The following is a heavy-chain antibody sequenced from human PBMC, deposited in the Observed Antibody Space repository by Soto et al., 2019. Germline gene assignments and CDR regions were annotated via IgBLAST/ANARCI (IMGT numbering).Heavy chain of an antibody. D-gene: IGHD3-10*01. CDR2: IYSGGST. CDR3: ARDGAGSGSYYEGWFDP. CDR1: GLTVSSNY. Sequence: GGSLRLSRAASGLTVSSNYMSWVRQAPGKGLEWVSVIYSGGSTYYADSVKGRFTISRHNSKNTLYLQMNSLRAEDTAVYYCARDGAGSGSYYEGWFDPWGQGTLVTVSS. J-gene: IGHJ5*02. V-gene: IGHV3-53*04.